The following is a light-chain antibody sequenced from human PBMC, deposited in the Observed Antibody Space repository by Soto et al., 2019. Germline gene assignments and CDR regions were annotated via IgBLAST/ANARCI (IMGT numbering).Light chain of an antibody. CDR2: GAS. CDR3: QHYNSYSEA. Sequence: EIVMTQSPATLSVSPGERATLSCRASQSVSSNLAWYQQKPGQAPRLLMYGASTRAAGFPARFSGSGSGTEFTLTISSLQPDDFATYYCQHYNSYSEAFGQGTKVDIK. CDR1: QSVSSN. V-gene: IGKV3-15*01. J-gene: IGKJ1*01.